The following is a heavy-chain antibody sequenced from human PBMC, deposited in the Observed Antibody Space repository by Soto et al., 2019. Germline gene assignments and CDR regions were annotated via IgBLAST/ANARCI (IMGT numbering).Heavy chain of an antibody. D-gene: IGHD2-21*01. V-gene: IGHV4-59*08. J-gene: IGHJ5*02. Sequence: PSETLSLTCTVSGASISSYYWSWIRQPPGKGLEWIGYISHSGSTNYNPSLKSRVTISADTSKNHFTLKLSSMTAADTAVYYCARQPVCGGGACYSATWGQGTLVTVSS. CDR3: ARQPVCGGGACYSAT. CDR1: GASISSYY. CDR2: ISHSGST.